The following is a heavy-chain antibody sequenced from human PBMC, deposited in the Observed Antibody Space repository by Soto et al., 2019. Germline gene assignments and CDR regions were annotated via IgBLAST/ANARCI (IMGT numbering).Heavy chain of an antibody. J-gene: IGHJ4*02. Sequence: QVQLVQSGAEVKKPGSSVKVSCKASGGTFSTYGINWVRQAPAQGLEWMGGIIPILGTANYAQKFQGRVTITADESTSTAYVELSSLRSEDTAVYYCARGSYGDYAYWGQGTLVTVSS. CDR1: GGTFSTYG. CDR3: ARGSYGDYAY. CDR2: IIPILGTA. V-gene: IGHV1-69*01. D-gene: IGHD4-17*01.